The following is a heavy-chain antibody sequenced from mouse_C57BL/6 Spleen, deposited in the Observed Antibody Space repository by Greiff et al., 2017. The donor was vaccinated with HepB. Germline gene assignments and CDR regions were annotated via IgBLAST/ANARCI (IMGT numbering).Heavy chain of an antibody. CDR3: AREGTVVAIDY. D-gene: IGHD1-1*01. V-gene: IGHV1-55*01. CDR1: GYTFTSYW. J-gene: IGHJ2*01. CDR2: IYPGSGST. Sequence: QVQLQQPGAELVKPGASVKMSCKASGYTFTSYWITWVKQRPGQGLEWIGDIYPGSGSTNYNEKFRSKATLTVDTSSSTAYMQLSSLTSEDSAVYYCAREGTVVAIDYWGQGTTLTVSS.